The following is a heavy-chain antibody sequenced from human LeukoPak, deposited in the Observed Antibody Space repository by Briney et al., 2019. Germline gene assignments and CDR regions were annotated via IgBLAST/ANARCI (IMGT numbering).Heavy chain of an antibody. CDR3: ATDRKVGDRWGVLDY. CDR2: IIPIFGTA. Sequence: GASVKVSCKASGGTFSSYAISWVRQAPGQGLEWMGGIIPIFGTANYAQKFQGRVTITADESTSTAYMELSSLRSEDTAVYYCATDRKVGDRWGVLDYWGQGTLVTVSS. CDR1: GGTFSSYA. D-gene: IGHD3-16*01. J-gene: IGHJ4*02. V-gene: IGHV1-69*13.